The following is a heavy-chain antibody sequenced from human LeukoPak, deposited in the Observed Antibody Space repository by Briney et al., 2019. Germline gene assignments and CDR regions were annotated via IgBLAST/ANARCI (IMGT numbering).Heavy chain of an antibody. CDR1: GFTFSNYV. J-gene: IGHJ4*02. V-gene: IGHV3-30*18. Sequence: GGSLRLSCAASGFTFSNYVIHWVRQAPGKGLEWVAVTSSDLNVKLYADSVKGRFTTSRDNSKNTLSLQVSSLRTEDTAVYYCAKDRYSYAFEYSDSWGQGTLVTVSS. CDR3: AKDRYSYAFEYSDS. CDR2: TSSDLNVK. D-gene: IGHD5-18*01.